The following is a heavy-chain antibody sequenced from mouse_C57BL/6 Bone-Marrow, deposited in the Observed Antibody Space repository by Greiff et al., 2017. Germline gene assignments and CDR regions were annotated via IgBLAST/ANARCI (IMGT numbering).Heavy chain of an antibody. J-gene: IGHJ2*01. D-gene: IGHD1-2*01. CDR2: IDPSDSYT. CDR3: ARRGFHYDEGGYYFDY. V-gene: IGHV1-50*01. Sequence: QVQLQQPGAELVKPGASVKLSCKASGYTFTSYWMQWVKQRPGQGLEWIGEIDPSDSYTNYNQKFKGKATLTVDTSSSTAYMQPSSLTSEDSAVYYCARRGFHYDEGGYYFDYWGQGTTLTVSS. CDR1: GYTFTSYW.